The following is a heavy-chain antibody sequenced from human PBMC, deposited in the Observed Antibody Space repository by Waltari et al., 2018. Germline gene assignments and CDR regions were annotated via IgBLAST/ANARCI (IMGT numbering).Heavy chain of an antibody. D-gene: IGHD6-19*01. CDR3: AREYSGYSSGWILY. CDR1: GYTFTSYA. Sequence: QVQLVQSGAEVKKPGASVKVSCKASGYTFTSYAMHWVRQAPGQRLEWMGWINAGTGNTKYSQKFQGRVTITRDTSASTVYMELSSLRSEDTAVYYCAREYSGYSSGWILYWGQGTLVTVSS. V-gene: IGHV1-3*01. CDR2: INAGTGNT. J-gene: IGHJ4*02.